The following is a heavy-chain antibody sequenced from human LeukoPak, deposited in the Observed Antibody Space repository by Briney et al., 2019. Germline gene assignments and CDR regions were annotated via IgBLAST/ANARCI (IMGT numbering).Heavy chain of an antibody. CDR3: AKDLGSAEGDYGSDY. D-gene: IGHD4-17*01. CDR2: ISGSGGST. V-gene: IGHV3-23*01. CDR1: GFTFRSYA. Sequence: PGGSLRLSCAASGFTFRSYAVSWVRQTPGKGLEWVPSISGSGGSTYYADSVKGRFTIFRDNSKNTLYLQMNSLRAEDTAVYYCAKDLGSAEGDYGSDYWGQGTLVTVSS. J-gene: IGHJ4*02.